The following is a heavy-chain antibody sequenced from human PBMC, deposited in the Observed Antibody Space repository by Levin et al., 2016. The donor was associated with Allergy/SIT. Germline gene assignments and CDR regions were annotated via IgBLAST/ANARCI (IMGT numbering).Heavy chain of an antibody. J-gene: IGHJ6*03. CDR3: ARGQMNYDFWSGYQLPLYYYYMDV. D-gene: IGHD3-3*01. CDR2: IIPIFGTA. Sequence: WVRQAPGQGLEWMGGIIPIFGTANYAQKFQGRVTITADESTSTAYMELSSLRSEDTAVYYCARGQMNYDFWSGYQLPLYYYYMDVWGKGTTVTVSS. V-gene: IGHV1-69*01.